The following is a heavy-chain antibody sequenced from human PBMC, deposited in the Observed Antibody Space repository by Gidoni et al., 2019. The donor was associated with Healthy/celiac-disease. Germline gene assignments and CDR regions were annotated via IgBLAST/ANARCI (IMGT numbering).Heavy chain of an antibody. J-gene: IGHJ4*02. CDR3: TRGPGLYVWGSYRYYFDY. CDR2: IRSKAYGGTT. V-gene: IGHV3-49*05. CDR1: GFTFGDYA. Sequence: EVQLVESGGGLVKPGRSLRLYCTASGFTFGDYAMSWFRQAPGTGLEWVGFIRSKAYGGTTEYAASVKGRFTISRDDSKSIAYLQMNSLKTEDTAVYYCTRGPGLYVWGSYRYYFDYWGQGTLVTVSS. D-gene: IGHD3-16*02.